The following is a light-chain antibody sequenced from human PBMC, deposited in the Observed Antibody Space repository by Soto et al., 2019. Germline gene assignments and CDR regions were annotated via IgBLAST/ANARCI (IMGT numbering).Light chain of an antibody. CDR1: QGISHY. CDR3: QQYNSGPRT. Sequence: DIQMTQSPSSLSASVGDRVTITCRASQGISHYLAWYQQKPGKVPKLLIYTASTLQSGVPSRFSGSESGTDFTLTISSLQPEDVATYYCQQYNSGPRTFGQGTKVEVK. CDR2: TAS. V-gene: IGKV1-27*01. J-gene: IGKJ1*01.